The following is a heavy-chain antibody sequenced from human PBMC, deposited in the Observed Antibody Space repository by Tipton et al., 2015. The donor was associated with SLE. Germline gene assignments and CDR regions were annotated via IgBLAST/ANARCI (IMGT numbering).Heavy chain of an antibody. D-gene: IGHD3-10*01. CDR1: GFTISNYR. Sequence: GSLRLSCEASGFTISNYRINWVRQAPGKGLDWVSGISDGGDDTYYADSVKGRFTISSDTSKNTVYLQMDSLRDDDTALYYCARIHYYGSGSRDYWGQGALVTVSS. CDR2: ISDGGDDT. CDR3: ARIHYYGSGSRDY. V-gene: IGHV3-23*01. J-gene: IGHJ4*02.